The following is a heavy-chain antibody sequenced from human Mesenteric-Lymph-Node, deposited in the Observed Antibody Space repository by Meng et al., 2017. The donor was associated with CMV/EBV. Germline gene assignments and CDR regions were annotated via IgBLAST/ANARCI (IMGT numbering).Heavy chain of an antibody. CDR3: ARWGFGKIMDY. CDR1: GFTFDSYA. J-gene: IGHJ4*02. Sequence: GGSLRLSCAASGFTFDSYAMHWVRQAPGKGLEWVAVISYDGNNKYYADSVKGRFTISRDNSKNTLYLQMNSLRAEDTAVYYCARWGFGKIMDYWGQGTQVTVSS. CDR2: ISYDGNNK. D-gene: IGHD3-3*01. V-gene: IGHV3-30*04.